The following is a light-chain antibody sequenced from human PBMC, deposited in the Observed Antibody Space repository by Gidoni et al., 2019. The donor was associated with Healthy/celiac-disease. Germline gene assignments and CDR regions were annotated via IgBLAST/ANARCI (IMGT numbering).Light chain of an antibody. V-gene: IGKV3-20*01. Sequence: ELVLTQSPGTPSLSPCDRATLSCRPRQSISSSYLAWYQQKPGQAPRLLIYGASSRATGIPDRFSGSGSGTDFTLTISRLEPEDFAVYYCQQYGSSPLTFGGGTKVEIK. CDR2: GAS. CDR3: QQYGSSPLT. J-gene: IGKJ4*01. CDR1: QSISSSY.